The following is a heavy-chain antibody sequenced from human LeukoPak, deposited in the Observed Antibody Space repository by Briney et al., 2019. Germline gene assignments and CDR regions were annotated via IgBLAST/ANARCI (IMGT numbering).Heavy chain of an antibody. CDR2: ISPSGGNT. V-gene: IGHV1-46*04. Sequence: GASVKVSCKASGYTFTTYYIHWVRQAPGQGLEWMGIISPSGGNTAYTQKLQGRVTMTRDMSTSTVYMEPSRLRSDGTAVYYCARDFNIVATKDYFDYWGQGTLVTVSS. J-gene: IGHJ4*02. CDR1: GYTFTTYY. CDR3: ARDFNIVATKDYFDY. D-gene: IGHD5-12*01.